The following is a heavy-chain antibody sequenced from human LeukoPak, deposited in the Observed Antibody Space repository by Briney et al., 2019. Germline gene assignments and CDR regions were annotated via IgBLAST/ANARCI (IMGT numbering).Heavy chain of an antibody. J-gene: IGHJ6*02. CDR3: ARGDCSSTSCYSYYYYGMDV. CDR2: IGTAGDT. CDR1: GFTFSSYD. V-gene: IGHV3-13*01. D-gene: IGHD2-2*01. Sequence: PGGSLRLSCAASGFTFSSYDMHWVRQATGKGLEWVSAIGTAGDTYYPGSVKGRFTISRENAKNSLYLQMNSLRAGDTAVYYCARGDCSSTSCYSYYYYGMDVWGQGTTVTVSS.